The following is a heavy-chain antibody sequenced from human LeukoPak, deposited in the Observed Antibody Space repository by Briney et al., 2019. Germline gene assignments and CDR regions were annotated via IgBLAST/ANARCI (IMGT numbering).Heavy chain of an antibody. CDR3: ASQGSSSGAFDY. V-gene: IGHV1-69*05. CDR1: GGTFSSYA. J-gene: IGHJ4*02. Sequence: ASVKVSCKASGGTFSSYAISWVRQAPGQGLEWTGGIIPIFGTANYAQKFQGRVTITTDESTSTAYMELSSLRSEDTAAYYCASQGSSSGAFDYWGQGTLVTVSS. CDR2: IIPIFGTA. D-gene: IGHD6-6*01.